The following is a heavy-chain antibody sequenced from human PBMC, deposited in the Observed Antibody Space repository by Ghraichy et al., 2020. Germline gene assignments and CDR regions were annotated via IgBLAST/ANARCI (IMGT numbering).Heavy chain of an antibody. V-gene: IGHV4-4*02. CDR2: IYHSGST. Sequence: TLSLTCAVSGGSISSSNWWSWVRQPPGKGLEWIGEIYHSGSTNYNPSLKSRVTISVDKSKNQFSLKLSSVTAADTAVYYCARLPRAPYYYYGMDVWGQGTTVTVSS. CDR3: ARLPRAPYYYYGMDV. J-gene: IGHJ6*02. CDR1: GGSISSSNW.